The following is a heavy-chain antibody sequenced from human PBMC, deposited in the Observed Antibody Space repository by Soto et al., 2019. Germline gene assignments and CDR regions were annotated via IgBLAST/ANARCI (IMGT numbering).Heavy chain of an antibody. Sequence: SETLSLTCTVSGGSISSYYWSWIRQPPGKGLEWIGYIYYSGSTNYNPSLKSRVTISVDTSKNQFSLKLSSVTAADTAVYYCARKASYGDYEVWFDPWGQGTPVTVSS. V-gene: IGHV4-59*01. CDR3: ARKASYGDYEVWFDP. D-gene: IGHD4-17*01. CDR2: IYYSGST. J-gene: IGHJ5*02. CDR1: GGSISSYY.